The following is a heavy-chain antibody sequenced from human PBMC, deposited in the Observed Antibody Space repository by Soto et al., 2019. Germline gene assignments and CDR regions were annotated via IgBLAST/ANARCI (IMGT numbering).Heavy chain of an antibody. V-gene: IGHV3-48*03. Sequence: GGSLRLSCVVSGFTLSSYEMNWVRQAPGKWLEWVSYISSRGSTIYYADSVKGRFTISRDNAKNSLYLPMNSLRADDTAIYFCASPGYYLVYWGQGTLVTVSS. J-gene: IGHJ4*02. D-gene: IGHD3-9*01. CDR3: ASPGYYLVY. CDR2: ISSRGSTI. CDR1: GFTLSSYE.